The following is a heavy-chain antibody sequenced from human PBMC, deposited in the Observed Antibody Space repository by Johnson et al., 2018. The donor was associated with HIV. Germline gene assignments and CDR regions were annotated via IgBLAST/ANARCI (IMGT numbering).Heavy chain of an antibody. CDR2: IKQAGSEK. D-gene: IGHD7-27*01. Sequence: VQLVESGGGLVQPGGSLRLSCAASGFTFSSYWMSWVRQAPGKGLEWVANIKQAGSEKYYVDSVKGRFTISRDNAKNPLYLQMNSLRAEDTAVYYCARVKSYGNWGSRKGGRESRAAFDIWGQGTMVTVSS. V-gene: IGHV3-7*01. J-gene: IGHJ3*02. CDR3: ARVKSYGNWGSRKGGRESRAAFDI. CDR1: GFTFSSYW.